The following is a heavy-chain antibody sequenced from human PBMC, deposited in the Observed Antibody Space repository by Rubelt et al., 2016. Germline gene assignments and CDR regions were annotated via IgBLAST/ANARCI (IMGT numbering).Heavy chain of an antibody. Sequence: QVQLVESGGGVVQPGRSLRLSCAASGFTFSNYGMHWVRQVPGKGLEWVAVIWYDGSDEYYADSVKGRFTISRDNSKNRLYLQRNNLRVEDTALYYWTFFDYWGQGTLVTVSS. J-gene: IGHJ4*02. CDR1: GFTFSNYG. CDR3: TFFDY. V-gene: IGHV3-33*01. CDR2: IWYDGSDE.